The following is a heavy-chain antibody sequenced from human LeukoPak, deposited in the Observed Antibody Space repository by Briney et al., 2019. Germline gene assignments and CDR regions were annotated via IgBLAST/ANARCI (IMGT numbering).Heavy chain of an antibody. CDR1: GFTFSSYG. CDR2: ISYDGSNK. CDR3: ARRSSGTHGMDV. D-gene: IGHD3-10*01. J-gene: IGHJ6*02. V-gene: IGHV3-30*03. Sequence: AGGSLRLSCAASGFTFSSYGMHWVRQAPGKGLEWVAVISYDGSNKYYADSVKGRFTISRDNSRNTLSLQMNSLRGEDTAVYFCARRSSGTHGMDVWGQGTTVTVSS.